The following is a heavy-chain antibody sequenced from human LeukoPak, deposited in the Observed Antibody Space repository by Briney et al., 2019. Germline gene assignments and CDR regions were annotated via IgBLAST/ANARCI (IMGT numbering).Heavy chain of an antibody. D-gene: IGHD6-13*01. J-gene: IGHJ4*02. V-gene: IGHV4-34*01. Sequence: SEILSLTCAVYGGSFSGYYWSWIRQPPGKGLEWIGEINHSGSTNYNPSLKSRVTISADTSKNQFSLKLSSVTAADTAVYYCARGRNGYSNSWYVNYWGQGTLVTVSS. CDR2: INHSGST. CDR3: ARGRNGYSNSWYVNY. CDR1: GGSFSGYY.